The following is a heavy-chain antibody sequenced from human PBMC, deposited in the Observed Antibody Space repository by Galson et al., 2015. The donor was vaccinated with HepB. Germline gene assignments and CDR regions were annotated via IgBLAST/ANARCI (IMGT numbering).Heavy chain of an antibody. CDR1: AFTFNNFA. CDR2: ISHDGNNK. CDR3: ARGWGLAAAHFDF. V-gene: IGHV3-30-3*01. J-gene: IGHJ4*02. D-gene: IGHD6-13*01. Sequence: LRLSCAASAFTFNNFAMHWVRQAPGKGLEWVAIISHDGNNKYYTDSVKGRFTISRDDSKNTLYLQMNSLRPEDTAVYYCARGWGLAAAHFDFWGQGTLVTVSS.